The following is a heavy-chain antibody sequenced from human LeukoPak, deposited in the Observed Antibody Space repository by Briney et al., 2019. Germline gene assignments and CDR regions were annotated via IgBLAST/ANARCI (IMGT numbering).Heavy chain of an antibody. CDR1: GYTFASYD. V-gene: IGHV1-8*01. Sequence: GASVKVSCKASGYTFASYDINWVRQATGQGLEWMGWMNPHSGNTDYPQKFQGRVTMTSNTSISTAYMELSSLRSEDTAVYYSARGRLWFGELLHNNWFDPWGQRTLVTVSS. CDR2: MNPHSGNT. D-gene: IGHD3-10*01. J-gene: IGHJ5*02. CDR3: ARGRLWFGELLHNNWFDP.